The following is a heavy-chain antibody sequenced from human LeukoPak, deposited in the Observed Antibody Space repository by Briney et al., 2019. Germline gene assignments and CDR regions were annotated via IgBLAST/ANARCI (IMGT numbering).Heavy chain of an antibody. CDR2: ISSSGSTI. CDR3: AREGGYYDSSGFDY. Sequence: GGSLRLSCAASGFTFSSYEMNWVRQAPGKGLEWVSYISSSGSTIYYADSVKGRFTISRDNAKNSLYLQMNSLRAEDTAVYYCAREGGYYDSSGFDYWGQGTLVTVSS. J-gene: IGHJ4*02. CDR1: GFTFSSYE. V-gene: IGHV3-48*03. D-gene: IGHD3-22*01.